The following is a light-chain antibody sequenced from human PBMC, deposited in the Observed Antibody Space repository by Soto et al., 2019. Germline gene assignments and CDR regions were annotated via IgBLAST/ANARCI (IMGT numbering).Light chain of an antibody. J-gene: IGLJ3*02. CDR1: MRDVGAYNL. V-gene: IGLV2-14*01. CDR3: SAYTARSTLV. Sequence: QSALTQPASVSGSAGQSITISCSGTMRDVGAYNLVSWYQQHPGTAPKLIIYEVRNRPSGISSRFSGSRSGNTASLTISGIQPEAEGHYYCSAYTARSTLVFGGGTKLTV. CDR2: EVR.